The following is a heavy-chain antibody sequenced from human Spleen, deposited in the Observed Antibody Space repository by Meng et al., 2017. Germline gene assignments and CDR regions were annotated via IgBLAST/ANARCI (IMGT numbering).Heavy chain of an antibody. CDR3: ARDEDISAAGKLFGDY. J-gene: IGHJ4*02. CDR1: GYNFPDYY. D-gene: IGHD6-25*01. V-gene: IGHV1-2*06. CDR2: INPKSGDT. Sequence: QGYAGQSGAEGNEPGASVKVSCKPSGYNFPDYYIHWVRRAPGQGLEWMGRINPKSGDTHYAQKFQARVTMTGDTSISTAYMELSGLRSDDTAMYYCARDEDISAAGKLFGDYWGQGTLVTVSS.